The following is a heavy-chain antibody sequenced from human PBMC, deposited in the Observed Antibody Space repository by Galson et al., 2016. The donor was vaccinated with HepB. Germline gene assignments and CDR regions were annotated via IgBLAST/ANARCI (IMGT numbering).Heavy chain of an antibody. D-gene: IGHD6-6*01. V-gene: IGHV1-69*10. Sequence: SVKVSCKAHGDNSRRYAISWVRQAPGQGLEWMGGIIPTLGLANYAQKFQGRLTITADMSTNIAYMELVSLRSEDTAVYYCARDPTEAWSSPSGGWALDIWGQGTMVTVSS. CDR3: ARDPTEAWSSPSGGWALDI. CDR1: GDNSRRYA. J-gene: IGHJ3*02. CDR2: IIPTLGLA.